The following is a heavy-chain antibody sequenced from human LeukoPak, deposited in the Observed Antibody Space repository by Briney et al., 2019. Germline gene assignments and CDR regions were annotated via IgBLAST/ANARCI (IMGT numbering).Heavy chain of an antibody. J-gene: IGHJ5*02. V-gene: IGHV4-31*03. Sequence: SETLSLTCTVSGGSISSGGYYWSWIPQHPGKGLEWIGYIYYSGSTYYNPSLKSRVTISVDTSKNQFSLKLSSVTAADTAVYYCARDEVHGFDPWGQGTLVTVSS. CDR1: GGSISSGGYY. CDR2: IYYSGST. CDR3: ARDEVHGFDP. D-gene: IGHD1-1*01.